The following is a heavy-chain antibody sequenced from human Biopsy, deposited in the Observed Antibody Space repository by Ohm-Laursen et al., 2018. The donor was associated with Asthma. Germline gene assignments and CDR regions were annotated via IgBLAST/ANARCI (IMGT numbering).Heavy chain of an antibody. CDR3: ERGGGDGSGCSIDNYFGLDV. V-gene: IGHV4-31*03. CDR1: SDSISSRAYY. J-gene: IGHJ6*02. CDR2: ISYSGTT. D-gene: IGHD3-10*01. Sequence: SQTLSLTCTVSSDSISSRAYYWTWVRQHPGKGLEWIGYISYSGTTYYHPSLMSRVIISPDTSKNQFSLKLSSVTAADTAVYYCERGGGDGSGCSIDNYFGLDVWGQGTPVTVSS.